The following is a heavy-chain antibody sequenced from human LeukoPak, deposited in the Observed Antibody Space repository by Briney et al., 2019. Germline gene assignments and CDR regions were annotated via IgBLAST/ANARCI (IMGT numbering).Heavy chain of an antibody. CDR1: GGSISSYY. V-gene: IGHV4-59*01. J-gene: IGHJ5*02. Sequence: PSETLSLTCTVSGGSISSYYWSWIRQPPGKRLEWIGYIYYSGSTNYNPSLKSRVTISVDTSKNQFSLKLSSVTAADTAVYYCARDLPAYSYGGFDPWGQGTLVTVSS. CDR3: ARDLPAYSYGGFDP. CDR2: IYYSGST. D-gene: IGHD5-18*01.